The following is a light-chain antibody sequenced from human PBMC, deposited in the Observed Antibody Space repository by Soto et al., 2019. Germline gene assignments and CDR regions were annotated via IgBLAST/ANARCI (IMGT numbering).Light chain of an antibody. CDR2: AAS. V-gene: IGKV1-9*01. CDR1: QGISSY. Sequence: IQLTQSPSSLSASVGDRVTITCRASQGISSYLAWYQQKPGKASMLLFYAASTLQIGVPLRFSGSGSGTDFTLTISSLQPEDFATYYCQQLNSYPLSFGGGTKVDIK. CDR3: QQLNSYPLS. J-gene: IGKJ4*01.